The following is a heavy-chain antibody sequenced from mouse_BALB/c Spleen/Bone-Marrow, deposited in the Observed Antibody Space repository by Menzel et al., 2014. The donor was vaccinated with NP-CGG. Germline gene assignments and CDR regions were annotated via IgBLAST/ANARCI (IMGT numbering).Heavy chain of an antibody. CDR2: INSNGGST. CDR3: VRGNYGNYVDYFDF. J-gene: IGHJ2*01. CDR1: GFTFGNYG. Sequence: EVKVVESGGGLVQPGGSLKLSCAASGFTFGNYGMSWVRQTPDKRLELVATINSNGGSTYYPDSVKGRFTISRDTAKNTLYLQMSSLKSEETAMYYCVRGNYGNYVDYFDFWGQGTTLTVSS. V-gene: IGHV5-6-3*01. D-gene: IGHD2-1*01.